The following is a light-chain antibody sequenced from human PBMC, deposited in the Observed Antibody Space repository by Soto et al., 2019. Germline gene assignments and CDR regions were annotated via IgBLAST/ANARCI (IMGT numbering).Light chain of an antibody. CDR2: EAS. J-gene: IGKJ1*01. CDR1: QSISSW. V-gene: IGKV1-5*03. CDR3: QQSNNYPWT. Sequence: DIQMTQSPSTLSASVGDRVTITCRASQSISSWLAWYQQKPGRAPKLLIYEASNLESGVPSRFSGRGSGTEFTLTISSLQPDDFATYYCQQSNNYPWTFGQGTKVEIK.